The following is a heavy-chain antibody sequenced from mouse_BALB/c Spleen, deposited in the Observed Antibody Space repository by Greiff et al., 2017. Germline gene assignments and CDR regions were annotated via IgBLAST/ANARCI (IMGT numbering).Heavy chain of an antibody. J-gene: IGHJ4*01. CDR2: INSNGGST. D-gene: IGHD1-1*01. CDR1: GFTFSSYY. Sequence: EVQVVESGGGLVKLGGSLKLSCAASGFTFSSYYMSWVRQTPEKRLELVAAINSNGGSTYYPDTVKGRFTISRDNAKNTLYLQMSSLKSEDTALYYCARQVTTVVANYAMDYWGQGTSVTVSS. V-gene: IGHV5-6-2*01. CDR3: ARQVTTVVANYAMDY.